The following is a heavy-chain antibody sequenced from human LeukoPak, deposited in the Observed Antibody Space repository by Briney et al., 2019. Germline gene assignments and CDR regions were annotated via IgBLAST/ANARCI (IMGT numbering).Heavy chain of an antibody. D-gene: IGHD3-3*01. CDR1: GFTFTNAW. V-gene: IGHV3-15*01. CDR3: TTDRAISGLPIFGY. CDR2: VKGKSDGGTI. J-gene: IGHJ4*02. Sequence: PGGSLRLSCAASGFTFTNAWMSWVRQAPGKGLEWVGRVKGKSDGGTIDYAAPVKGRFTISRDDSKTMVSLQMNSLGSGDTAVYYCTTDRAISGLPIFGYWGQGAPVTVSS.